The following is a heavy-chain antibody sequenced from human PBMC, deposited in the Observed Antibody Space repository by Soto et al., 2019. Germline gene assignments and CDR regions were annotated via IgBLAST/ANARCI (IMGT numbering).Heavy chain of an antibody. Sequence: QVQLQESGPGLVKPSETLSLTCTVSGGSISSYYWSWIRQPPGKGLEWIGYIYYSVSTNNTPSLKSRVTISVDTSKNQFSLKLSSVTAADTAVYYCARRYAGNFDYWGQGTLVTVSS. V-gene: IGHV4-59*01. CDR2: IYYSVST. CDR3: ARRYAGNFDY. D-gene: IGHD2-8*01. CDR1: GGSISSYY. J-gene: IGHJ4*02.